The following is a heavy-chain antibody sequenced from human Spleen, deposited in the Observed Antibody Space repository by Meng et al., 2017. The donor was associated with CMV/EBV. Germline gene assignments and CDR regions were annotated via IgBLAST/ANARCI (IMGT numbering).Heavy chain of an antibody. Sequence: SVKVSCKASGGTFSSYAISWVRQAPGQGLEWMGGIMSVLGVSNYAQKFQDRVTITADTSTRTAYMELSSLRSEDTAMYYCARTFTSYTTSRADYGMDVWGQGTTVTVSS. D-gene: IGHD6-13*01. J-gene: IGHJ6*02. CDR2: IMSVLGVS. CDR3: ARTFTSYTTSRADYGMDV. V-gene: IGHV1-69*10. CDR1: GGTFSSYA.